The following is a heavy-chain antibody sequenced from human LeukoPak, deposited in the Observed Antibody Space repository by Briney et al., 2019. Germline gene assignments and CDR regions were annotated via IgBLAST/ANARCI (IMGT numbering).Heavy chain of an antibody. CDR1: GFTFSSYA. V-gene: IGHV3-30*04. Sequence: GRSLRLSCAASGFTFSSYAMHWVRQAPGKGLEWVAVISYDGSNKYYADSVKGRFTIPRDNSKNTLYLQMNSLRAEDTAVYYCARALPAYCGGDCDTGWFDYWGQGTLVTVSS. CDR2: ISYDGSNK. CDR3: ARALPAYCGGDCDTGWFDY. J-gene: IGHJ4*02. D-gene: IGHD2-21*02.